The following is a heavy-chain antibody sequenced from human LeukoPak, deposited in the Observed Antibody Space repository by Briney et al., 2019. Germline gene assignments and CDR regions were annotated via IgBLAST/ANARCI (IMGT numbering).Heavy chain of an antibody. CDR3: TRGHNYYDSPWYGMDV. Sequence: GGSLRLSCTASGFTFGDYAMSWVRQASGKGLEWVGFIRSKAYGGTTEYAASVKGRSTISRDDSKSIAYLQMNSLKTEDTAVYYCTRGHNYYDSPWYGMDVWGQGTTVTVSS. CDR1: GFTFGDYA. CDR2: IRSKAYGGTT. D-gene: IGHD3-22*01. V-gene: IGHV3-49*04. J-gene: IGHJ6*02.